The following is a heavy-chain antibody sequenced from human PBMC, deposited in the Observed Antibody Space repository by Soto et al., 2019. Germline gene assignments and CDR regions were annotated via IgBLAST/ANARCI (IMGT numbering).Heavy chain of an antibody. CDR2: IYHSGST. J-gene: IGHJ6*02. CDR3: ARSGNEGYYDFWSGSPGGYYYGMEV. D-gene: IGHD3-3*01. Sequence: SQTLSLTRTVSGGSNSSSSNYWGWIRHPPGKWLEWIGSIYHSGSTYYNPSLKSRVTISADTSKNTFSLKLSSVKATDTAVYYRARSGNEGYYDFWSGSPGGYYYGMEVWGQGNTVA. V-gene: IGHV4-39*01. CDR1: GGSNSSSSNY.